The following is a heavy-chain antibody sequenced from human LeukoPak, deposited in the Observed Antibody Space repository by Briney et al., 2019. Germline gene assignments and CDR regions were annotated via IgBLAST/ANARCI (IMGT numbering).Heavy chain of an antibody. Sequence: GGSLRLSCAASGLTFSDHYMDWVRQAPGKGLEWVGRTRNKANSYTTEYAASVKGRFTISRDDSKNSLYLHMKSLKTEDTAVYYCARGKGTYYYDSSGYYVLDYWGQGTLVTVSS. CDR3: ARGKGTYYYDSSGYYVLDY. CDR2: TRNKANSYTT. CDR1: GLTFSDHY. D-gene: IGHD3-22*01. J-gene: IGHJ4*02. V-gene: IGHV3-72*01.